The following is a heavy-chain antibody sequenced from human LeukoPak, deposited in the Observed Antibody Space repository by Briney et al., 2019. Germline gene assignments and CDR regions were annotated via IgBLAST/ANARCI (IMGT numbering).Heavy chain of an antibody. CDR3: ARGRDGYYPAFDY. V-gene: IGHV3-15*01. D-gene: IGHD5-24*01. Sequence: GGSLRLSCAASGFTFSNTWMSWVRQAPGKGLEWVGRIKSKTDGGTTDYAAPVKGRFIISRDDSKNTLYLQMNSLRAEDTAVYYCARGRDGYYPAFDYWGQGTLVTVSS. CDR2: IKSKTDGGTT. J-gene: IGHJ4*02. CDR1: GFTFSNTW.